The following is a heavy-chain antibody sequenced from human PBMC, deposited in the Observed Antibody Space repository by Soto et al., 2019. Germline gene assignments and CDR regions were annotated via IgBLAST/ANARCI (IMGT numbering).Heavy chain of an antibody. V-gene: IGHV1-2*02. Sequence: GASVKVSCKASGYTFTGYYMHWVRQAPGQGLEWMGWINPNSGGTNYAQKFQGRVTMTRDTSISTAYMELSRLRSDDTAVYYCARDRSSITGRYYYYYGMDVWGQGTTATVSS. D-gene: IGHD1-20*01. CDR3: ARDRSSITGRYYYYYGMDV. CDR2: INPNSGGT. J-gene: IGHJ6*02. CDR1: GYTFTGYY.